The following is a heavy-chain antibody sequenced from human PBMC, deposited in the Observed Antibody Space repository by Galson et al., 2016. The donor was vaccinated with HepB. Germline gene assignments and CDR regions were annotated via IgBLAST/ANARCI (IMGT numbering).Heavy chain of an antibody. J-gene: IGHJ5*02. D-gene: IGHD6-13*01. CDR3: TTDWSSSWYFNWFAP. CDR1: GFTFSNAW. V-gene: IGHV3-15*01. CDR2: IKSKTDGGTT. Sequence: SLRLSCAASGFTFSNAWMSWVRQAPGKGLEWVGRIKSKTDGGTTDYAAPVNGRFTISRDDSKNTLYLQMNSLKTEDTAVYYCTTDWSSSWYFNWFAPWGQGTLVTVSS.